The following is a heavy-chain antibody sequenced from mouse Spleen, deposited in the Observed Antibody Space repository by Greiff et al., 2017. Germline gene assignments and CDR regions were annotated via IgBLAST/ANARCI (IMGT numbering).Heavy chain of an antibody. CDR3: ARQGYGNVFDY. V-gene: IGHV5-6*01. Sequence: EVQLVESGGDLVKPGGSLKLSCAASGFTFSSYGMSWVRQTPDKRLEWVATISSGGSYTYYPDSVKGRFTISRDNAKNTLYLQMSSLKSEDTAMYYCARQGYGNVFDYWGQGTTLTVSS. CDR2: ISSGGSYT. D-gene: IGHD2-1*01. J-gene: IGHJ2*01. CDR1: GFTFSSYG.